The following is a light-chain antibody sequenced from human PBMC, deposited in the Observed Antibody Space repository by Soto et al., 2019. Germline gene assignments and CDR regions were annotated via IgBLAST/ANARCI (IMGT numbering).Light chain of an antibody. CDR3: PQYGSSPT. V-gene: IGKV3D-20*01. Sequence: ETVLTQSPATLSLSPGERATLSCRASQSVSSNYLAWYQHKRGLAPRLLIYHASSRATGIPDRFSGSGSGTDFTLTISRLEPEDFAVYYCPQYGSSPTFGQGTRLEIK. CDR1: QSVSSNY. J-gene: IGKJ5*01. CDR2: HAS.